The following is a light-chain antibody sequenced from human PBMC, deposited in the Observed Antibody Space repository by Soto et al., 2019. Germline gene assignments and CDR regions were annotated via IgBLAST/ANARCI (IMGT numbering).Light chain of an antibody. CDR3: QQYNNYSWT. CDR2: KAS. J-gene: IGKJ1*01. CDR1: QSISSW. V-gene: IGKV1-5*03. Sequence: DIQMTQSPSTLSASVADRVTITCRASQSISSWLAWYQQKPGKAPKLLMSKASSLESGVPSRFSRSGSGTEFTLTISSLQPDDFATYYCQQYNNYSWTFGKGTKVEIK.